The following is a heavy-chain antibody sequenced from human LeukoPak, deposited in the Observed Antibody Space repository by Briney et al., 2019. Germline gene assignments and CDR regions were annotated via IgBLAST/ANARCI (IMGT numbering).Heavy chain of an antibody. CDR1: GFTFPNFW. CDR3: GTLRPRQQLVVDH. Sequence: PGGSLRLSCAASGFTFPNFWMSWVRQAPGKGLEWVANITPDGNDKYYVDSVRGRFSISRDNAQNSLYLQMDSLRAEDSAVYYCGTLRPRQQLVVDHWGQGTLVTVSS. V-gene: IGHV3-7*01. D-gene: IGHD6-13*01. CDR2: ITPDGNDK. J-gene: IGHJ4*02.